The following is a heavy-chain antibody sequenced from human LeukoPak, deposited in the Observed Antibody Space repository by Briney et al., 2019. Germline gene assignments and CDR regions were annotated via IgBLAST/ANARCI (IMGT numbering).Heavy chain of an antibody. CDR1: GFTFSNYG. Sequence: AGGSLRLSCAASGFTFSNYGMNWVRQAPGKGLEWVSSISSSSSYIYYADSVKGRFTISRDNAKNSLYLQMNSLRAEDTAVYYCARAQIIAAAGFDYWGQGTLVTVSS. D-gene: IGHD6-13*01. CDR3: ARAQIIAAAGFDY. V-gene: IGHV3-21*01. CDR2: ISSSSSYI. J-gene: IGHJ4*02.